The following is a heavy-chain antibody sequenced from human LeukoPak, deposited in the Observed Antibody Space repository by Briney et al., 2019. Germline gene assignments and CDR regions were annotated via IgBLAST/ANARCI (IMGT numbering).Heavy chain of an antibody. CDR1: GFTFSSYE. J-gene: IGHJ4*02. CDR3: ARYESDFWSGYSLFGTFDY. CDR2: ISSSGSTI. V-gene: IGHV3-48*03. D-gene: IGHD3-3*01. Sequence: GGSLRLSCAASGFTFSSYEMNWVRQAPGKGLEWVSYISSSGSTIYYADSVKGRVTLSRDNAKNSLYLQMNSLRAEDTAVYYCARYESDFWSGYSLFGTFDYWGQGTLVTVSS.